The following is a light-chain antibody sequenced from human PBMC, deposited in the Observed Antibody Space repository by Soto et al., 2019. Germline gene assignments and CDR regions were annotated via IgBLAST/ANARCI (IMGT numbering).Light chain of an antibody. CDR2: EVS. Sequence: QSALTQPASVSGSPGQSLTISCTGTSSDVGGYNYVSWYQQNPGTAPKVMIYEVSNRPSGVSNRFSGSKSGNTASLTISGLQAEDEADYYCSSYTTSGTPVFGGGTKVTVL. CDR1: SSDVGGYNY. V-gene: IGLV2-14*01. J-gene: IGLJ3*02. CDR3: SSYTTSGTPV.